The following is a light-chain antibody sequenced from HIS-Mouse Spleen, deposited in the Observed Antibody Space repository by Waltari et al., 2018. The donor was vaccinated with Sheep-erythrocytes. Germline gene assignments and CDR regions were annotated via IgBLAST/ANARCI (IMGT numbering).Light chain of an antibody. Sequence: QSALTQPRSVSGSPGQSVTISCTGTSSDVGGYNYVSWYQQHPGKAPQFMIFDAIKRPSGFPDRFSGSKSGNTASLTISGLQAEDEADYYCCSYAGSYNHVFATGTKVTVL. J-gene: IGLJ1*01. CDR1: SSDVGGYNY. CDR2: DAI. V-gene: IGLV2-11*01. CDR3: CSYAGSYNHV.